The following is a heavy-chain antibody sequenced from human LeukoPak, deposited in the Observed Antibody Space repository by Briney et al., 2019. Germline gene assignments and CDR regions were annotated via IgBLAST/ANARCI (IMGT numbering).Heavy chain of an antibody. CDR3: ARENGDYPHFDY. Sequence: SQTLSLTCAISGDSVSSNSAAWNSIRQSPSRGLEWLGRTYYRSKWYNDYAVSVKGRISINPDTSKNQFSLQLNSVTPADTAVYYCARENGDYPHFDYWGQGTLVTVSS. CDR2: TYYRSKWYN. V-gene: IGHV6-1*01. CDR1: GDSVSSNSAA. D-gene: IGHD4-17*01. J-gene: IGHJ4*02.